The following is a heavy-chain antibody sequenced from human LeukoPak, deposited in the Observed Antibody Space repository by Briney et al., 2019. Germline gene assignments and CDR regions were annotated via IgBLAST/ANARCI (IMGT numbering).Heavy chain of an antibody. V-gene: IGHV3-53*01. CDR1: GFTVINNY. CDR2: IYSGGRT. CDR3: ARNLGYCSGGSCFPFDY. D-gene: IGHD2-15*01. Sequence: GGSLRLSCAASGFTVINNYVTWVRQAPGKGLEWVSDIYSGGRTHFADSVKGRFTISRDNSKNTLYLQMNSLRAEDAAVYYCARNLGYCSGGSCFPFDYWGQGTLVTVSS. J-gene: IGHJ4*02.